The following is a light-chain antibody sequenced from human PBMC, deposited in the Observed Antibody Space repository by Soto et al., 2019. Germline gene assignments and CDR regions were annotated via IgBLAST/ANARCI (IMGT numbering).Light chain of an antibody. CDR3: QHLRA. Sequence: EIVMAQSPGTLSVSPGARAPLSCRASQSVSSNLAWYQQKPGQAPRLLIYGASTRATGIPARFSGSGSGTEFTLTISSLQSEDFAVYYCQHLRAFGQGTRLEN. CDR1: QSVSSN. J-gene: IGKJ5*01. V-gene: IGKV3D-15*01. CDR2: GAS.